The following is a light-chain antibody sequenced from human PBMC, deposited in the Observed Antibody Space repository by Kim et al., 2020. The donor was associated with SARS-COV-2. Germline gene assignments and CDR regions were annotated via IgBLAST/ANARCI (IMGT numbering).Light chain of an antibody. CDR1: QGITNY. CDR3: QKYNSAPFA. Sequence: DIQMTQSPSSLSASVGDRVTISCRASQGITNYLVWYQQKPGTVPKLLIYAAGTLQSGVPSRFSGSGSGTDFTLTISSLQPEDVATYYCQKYNSAPFAFGPGTKVDIK. V-gene: IGKV1-27*01. CDR2: AAG. J-gene: IGKJ3*01.